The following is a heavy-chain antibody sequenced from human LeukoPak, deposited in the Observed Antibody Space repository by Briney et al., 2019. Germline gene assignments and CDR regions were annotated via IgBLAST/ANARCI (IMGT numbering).Heavy chain of an antibody. J-gene: IGHJ4*02. V-gene: IGHV1-18*01. CDR3: AKGYCTNGVCYKGIFDY. CDR2: ISAYNGNT. Sequence: ASVKVSCKASGYTFTSYGISLVRQAPGQGLEWMGWISAYNGNTNYAQKLQGRVTMTTDTSTSTAYMELRSLRSDDKAVYYCAKGYCTNGVCYKGIFDYWGQGTLVTVSS. D-gene: IGHD2-8*01. CDR1: GYTFTSYG.